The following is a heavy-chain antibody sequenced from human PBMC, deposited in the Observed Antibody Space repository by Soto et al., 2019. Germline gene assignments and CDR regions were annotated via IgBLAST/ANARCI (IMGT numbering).Heavy chain of an antibody. CDR2: ISYTGST. CDR1: GGSMSSGRYY. Sequence: QVQLQESGPGLVKPSQTLSLTCTVSGGSMSSGRYYWSWIRQHPGKGLEWIGYISYTGSTYYNPSLKGRVTISVDTSKNQVSLKLRSVTAADTAVYFCARDYCDSPLAMDVWGQGTTVTVSS. D-gene: IGHD3-22*01. V-gene: IGHV4-31*03. J-gene: IGHJ6*02. CDR3: ARDYCDSPLAMDV.